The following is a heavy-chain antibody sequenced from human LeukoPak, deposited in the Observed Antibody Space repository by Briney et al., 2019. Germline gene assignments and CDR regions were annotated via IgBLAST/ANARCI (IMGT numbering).Heavy chain of an antibody. J-gene: IGHJ3*02. Sequence: SETLSLTCTVSGGSMSPFYWSWIRQSPGKGLEWIGSIYYSGGTNCNPSLKSRVTISVDTSKNQFSLELSSVSAADTAVYYCAVNSTKHTFDIWGQGTMVTVSS. D-gene: IGHD1-1*01. CDR3: AVNSTKHTFDI. CDR1: GGSMSPFY. CDR2: IYYSGGT. V-gene: IGHV4-59*08.